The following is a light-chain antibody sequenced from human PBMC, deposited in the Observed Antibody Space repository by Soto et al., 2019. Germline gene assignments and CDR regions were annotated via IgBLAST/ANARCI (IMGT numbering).Light chain of an antibody. J-gene: IGKJ1*01. CDR3: QHYNNWPT. CDR1: QSVRSN. CDR2: DAS. V-gene: IGKV3-15*01. Sequence: EIVLTQSPGTLSLSPAERATLYFRASQSVRSNLAWYQQRPGQAPRLLIYDASTRATDIPARFSGSGSGTDFTLTISSLQSEDFAVYYCQHYNNWPTFGLGTKVDIK.